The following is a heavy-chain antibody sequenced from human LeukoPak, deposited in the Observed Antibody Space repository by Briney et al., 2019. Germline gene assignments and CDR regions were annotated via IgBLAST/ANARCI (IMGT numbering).Heavy chain of an antibody. V-gene: IGHV4-39*01. Sequence: SETLSLTCTVSGGSISSSSYYWGWIRQPPGKGLEWIGSIYYSGSTYYNPSLKSRVTISVDTSKNQFSLKLSSVTAADTAVYYCARRRGPRYGSGSSRFDPWGQGTLVTVSS. D-gene: IGHD3-10*01. J-gene: IGHJ5*02. CDR2: IYYSGST. CDR3: ARRRGPRYGSGSSRFDP. CDR1: GGSISSSSYY.